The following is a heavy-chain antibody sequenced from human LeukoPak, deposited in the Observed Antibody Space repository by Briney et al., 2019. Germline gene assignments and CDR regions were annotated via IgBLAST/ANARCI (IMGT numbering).Heavy chain of an antibody. CDR1: GGSISSGGYY. CDR2: IYHCGST. CDR3: ARDSYYDSSGYYDP. J-gene: IGHJ5*02. D-gene: IGHD3-22*01. Sequence: SQTLSLTCIVSGGSISSGGYYWSWIRQPPGKGLEWIGYIYHCGSTYYNPSLKSRVTISVDRSKNQFSLKLSSVTAADTAVYYCARDSYYDSSGYYDPWGQGTLVTVSS. V-gene: IGHV4-30-2*01.